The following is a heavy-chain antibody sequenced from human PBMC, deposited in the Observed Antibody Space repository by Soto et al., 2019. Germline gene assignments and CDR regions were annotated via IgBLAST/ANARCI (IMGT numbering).Heavy chain of an antibody. D-gene: IGHD4-17*01. CDR2: IYYSGST. CDR3: ARPDYLDWFDP. Sequence: QLQLQESGPGLVKPSVTLSLTCTVSGGSISSSSYYWGWVRQPPGKGLEWIGSIYYSGSTYYNPPLKGRVTVSVDTSKTQFALKLSSVTAADTAVYYCARPDYLDWFDPWGQGTLVTVSP. J-gene: IGHJ5*02. CDR1: GGSISSSSYY. V-gene: IGHV4-39*01.